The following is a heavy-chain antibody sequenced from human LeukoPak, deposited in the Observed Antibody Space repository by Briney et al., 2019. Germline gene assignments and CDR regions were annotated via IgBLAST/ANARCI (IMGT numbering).Heavy chain of an antibody. CDR1: GGSISSYY. CDR3: ARAGWFGELYGPLDY. CDR2: IYYSGST. V-gene: IGHV4-59*12. J-gene: IGHJ4*02. Sequence: MPSETLSLTCTVSGGSISSYYWSWIRQPPGKGLEWIGYIYYSGSTNYNPSLKSRVTISVDTSKNQFSLKLKSVTAADTAVYYCARAGWFGELYGPLDYWGQGTLVTVSS. D-gene: IGHD3-10*01.